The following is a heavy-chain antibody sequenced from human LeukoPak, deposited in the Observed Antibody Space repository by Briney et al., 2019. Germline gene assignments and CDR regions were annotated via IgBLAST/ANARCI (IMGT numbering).Heavy chain of an antibody. CDR2: IYPVDSDT. J-gene: IGHJ5*02. D-gene: IGHD3-3*01. CDR1: GYSFTSYW. Sequence: GESLKISCEASGYSFTSYWIGWVRQMPGKGLEWVALIYPVDSDTRYNPSFQGQVTISADKSINTVYLQWNSLKASDSAVYYCARHRGTIFGMVMYNWFDPWGQGTLVPVSS. V-gene: IGHV5-51*01. CDR3: ARHRGTIFGMVMYNWFDP.